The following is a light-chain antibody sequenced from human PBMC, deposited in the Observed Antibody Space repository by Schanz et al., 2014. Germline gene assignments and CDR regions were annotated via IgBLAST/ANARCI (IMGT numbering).Light chain of an antibody. J-gene: IGLJ3*02. CDR3: TSYTGSGTLWV. CDR2: DVN. CDR1: SSDVGGYNY. Sequence: QSALTQPPSASGSPGQSVTISCTGTSSDVGGYNYVSWYQQHPGKAPKLMIFDVNQRPSGVPDRFSGSKSGNTASLTISGLQAEDEADYYCTSYTGSGTLWVFGGGTKLTVL. V-gene: IGLV2-8*01.